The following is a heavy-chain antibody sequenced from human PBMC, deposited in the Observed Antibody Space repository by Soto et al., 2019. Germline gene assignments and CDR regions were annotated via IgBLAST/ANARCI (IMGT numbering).Heavy chain of an antibody. J-gene: IGHJ5*02. D-gene: IGHD3-22*01. CDR2: ICSSGGGGGT. CDR1: GFTISNNA. V-gene: IGHV3-23*01. Sequence: EVQLLESGGGLVQPGGSLRLSCAASGFTISNNAMNWVRQPPRKGLEWVSTICSSGGGGGTRYADSVKGRFTISRDNSKNTLYMQMNSLRAEDTAIYYCARDVSSYSFSWGQGTLVTVSS. CDR3: ARDVSSYSFS.